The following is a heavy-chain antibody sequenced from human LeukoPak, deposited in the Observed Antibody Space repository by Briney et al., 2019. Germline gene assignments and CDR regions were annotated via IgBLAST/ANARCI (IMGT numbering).Heavy chain of an antibody. CDR2: INPNSGGT. CDR1: GYTFTGYY. V-gene: IGHV1-2*02. CDR3: AIAPPIAAAGSIYFQH. J-gene: IGHJ1*01. Sequence: GASVKVSSKASGYTFTGYYMHWVRQAPGQGLEWMGWINPNSGGTNYAQKFQGRVTMTRDTSISTAYMELSRLRSDDTAVYYCAIAPPIAAAGSIYFQHWGQGTLVSVSS. D-gene: IGHD6-13*01.